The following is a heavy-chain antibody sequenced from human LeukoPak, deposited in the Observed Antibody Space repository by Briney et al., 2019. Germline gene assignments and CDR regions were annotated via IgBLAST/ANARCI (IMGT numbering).Heavy chain of an antibody. CDR3: ARVHYDILTGTIDYYYYYGMDV. V-gene: IGHV1-46*01. CDR2: TNPSGGST. Sequence: ASVKVSCKASGYTFTSYYMHWVRQAPGQGLEWMGITNPSGGSTSYAQKFQGRVTMTRDTSTSTVYMELSSLRSEDTAVYYCARVHYDILTGTIDYYYYYGMDVWGQGTTVTVSS. J-gene: IGHJ6*02. CDR1: GYTFTSYY. D-gene: IGHD3-9*01.